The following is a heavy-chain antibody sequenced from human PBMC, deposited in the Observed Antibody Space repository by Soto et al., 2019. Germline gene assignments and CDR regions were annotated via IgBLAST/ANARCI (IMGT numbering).Heavy chain of an antibody. CDR1: GFSLSTSGVG. V-gene: IGHV2-5*02. D-gene: IGHD4-17*01. CDR2: IYWDDDK. Sequence: QITLKESGPTLVKPTQTLTLTCTFSGFSLSTSGVGVGWIRQPPGKALEWLALIYWDDDKRYSPSLKSRLTITKDTSKNQVVLTMTNMDPVDTGTYYCAHRTVTTVVPYYFCGMDVWGQGTTVTVSS. J-gene: IGHJ6*02. CDR3: AHRTVTTVVPYYFCGMDV.